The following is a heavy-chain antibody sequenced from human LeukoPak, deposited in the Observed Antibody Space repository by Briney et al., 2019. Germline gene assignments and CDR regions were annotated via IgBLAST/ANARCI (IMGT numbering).Heavy chain of an antibody. J-gene: IGHJ6*02. CDR3: ARVYYDFWSGYFIDYYGMDV. CDR1: GGSISSYY. Sequence: PSETLSLTCTVSGGSISSYYWSWIRQPPGKGLEWMGYIYYSGSTNYNPSLKSRVTISVDTSKNQFSLKLSSVTAADTAVYYCARVYYDFWSGYFIDYYGMDVWGQGTTVTVSS. CDR2: IYYSGST. D-gene: IGHD3-3*01. V-gene: IGHV4-59*01.